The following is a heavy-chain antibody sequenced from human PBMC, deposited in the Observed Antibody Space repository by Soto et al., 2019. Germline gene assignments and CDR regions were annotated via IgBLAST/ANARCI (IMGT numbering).Heavy chain of an antibody. CDR3: AKDAPYYYDSSGYYGPFDY. CDR2: ISYDGSNK. V-gene: IGHV3-30*18. D-gene: IGHD3-22*01. J-gene: IGHJ4*02. Sequence: GGSLILSCASSGFTFSSYVIHLVRQAPGKGLEWVALISYDGSNKYYADSVKGRFTISRDNSKNTLYLQMNSLRAEDTAMYYCAKDAPYYYDSSGYYGPFDYWGQGTLVTVSS. CDR1: GFTFSSYV.